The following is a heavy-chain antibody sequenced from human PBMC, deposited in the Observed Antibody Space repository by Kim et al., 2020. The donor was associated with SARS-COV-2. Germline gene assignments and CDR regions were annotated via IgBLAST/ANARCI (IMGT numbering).Heavy chain of an antibody. CDR1: GGSISSYY. J-gene: IGHJ6*02. CDR2: IYYSGST. Sequence: SETLSLTCTVSGGSISSYYWSWIRQPPGKGLEWIGYIYYSGSTNYNPSLKSRVTISVDTSKNQFSLKLSSVTAADTAVYYCARGPGYYYDSSGYYYYYYYGMDVWGQGTTVTVSS. D-gene: IGHD3-22*01. V-gene: IGHV4-59*01. CDR3: ARGPGYYYDSSGYYYYYYYGMDV.